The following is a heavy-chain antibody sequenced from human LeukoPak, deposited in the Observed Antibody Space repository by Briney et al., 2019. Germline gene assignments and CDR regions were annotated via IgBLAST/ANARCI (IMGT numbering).Heavy chain of an antibody. J-gene: IGHJ6*02. Sequence: GGSLRLSCAASGFTFSSYAMPWVRQAPGKGLEWVAVISYDGSNKYYADSVKGRFTISRDNSKNTLYLQMNSLRAEDTAVYYCAGREMATIRGYYYGMDVWGQGTTVTVSS. CDR2: ISYDGSNK. D-gene: IGHD5-24*01. V-gene: IGHV3-30-3*01. CDR3: AGREMATIRGYYYGMDV. CDR1: GFTFSSYA.